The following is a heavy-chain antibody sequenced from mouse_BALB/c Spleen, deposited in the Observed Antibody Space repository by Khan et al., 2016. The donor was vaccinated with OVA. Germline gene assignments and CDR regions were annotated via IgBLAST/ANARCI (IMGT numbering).Heavy chain of an antibody. CDR1: GYSITSDYA. CDR3: ARSLYYSYGYALDC. CDR2: ISSTGST. V-gene: IGHV3-2*02. J-gene: IGHJ4*01. Sequence: EVQLQESGPGLVKPSQSLSLTCTVTGYSITSDYAWYGIRQLPGNKLELMGFISSTGSTCYNPSLKSRITITRDTSKNQFFLQLKSVTTEDTATYYCARSLYYSYGYALDCWGRGTSVTVSS. D-gene: IGHD2-14*01.